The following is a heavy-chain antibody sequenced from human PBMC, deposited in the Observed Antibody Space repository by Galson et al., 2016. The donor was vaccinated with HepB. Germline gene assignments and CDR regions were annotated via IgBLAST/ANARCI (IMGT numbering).Heavy chain of an antibody. CDR1: GFTFSSYA. Sequence: SLRLSCAASGFTFSSYAMPWVRQAPGKGLDWVSTISGSGGETHYADSVKGRFTFSRDNSKNTMYVQMTSLRAEDTAVYYCASGTTVTTPNSFWYFDLWGRGTLVTVAS. J-gene: IGHJ2*01. CDR2: ISGSGGET. CDR3: ASGTTVTTPNSFWYFDL. V-gene: IGHV3-23*01. D-gene: IGHD4-23*01.